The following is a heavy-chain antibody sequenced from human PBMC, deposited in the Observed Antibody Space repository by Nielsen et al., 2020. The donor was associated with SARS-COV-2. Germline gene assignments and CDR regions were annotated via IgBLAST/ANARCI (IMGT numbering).Heavy chain of an antibody. V-gene: IGHV3-30*18. Sequence: GESLKISCAASGFTFSSYDMHWVRQAPGKGLEWVAVISYDGSNKYYADSVKGRFTISRDNSKNTLYLQMNSLRAEDTAVYYCAKDPGFREQYYYYYMDVWGKGTTVTVSS. CDR2: ISYDGSNK. CDR3: AKDPGFREQYYYYYMDV. CDR1: GFTFSSYD. D-gene: IGHD1/OR15-1a*01. J-gene: IGHJ6*03.